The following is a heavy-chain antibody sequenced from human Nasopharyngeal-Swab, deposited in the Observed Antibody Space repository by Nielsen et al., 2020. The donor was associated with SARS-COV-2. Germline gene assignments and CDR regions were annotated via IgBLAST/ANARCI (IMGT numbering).Heavy chain of an antibody. D-gene: IGHD6-13*01. Sequence: WIRQPPGKGLEWIGNIHYSENTNYNPSLKSRVTMSVDTSTDQFSLKLRSVTAADTAVYYCARARAAAGIYFDYWGQGTLVTVSS. CDR3: ARARAAAGIYFDY. J-gene: IGHJ4*02. CDR2: IHYSENT. V-gene: IGHV4-59*01.